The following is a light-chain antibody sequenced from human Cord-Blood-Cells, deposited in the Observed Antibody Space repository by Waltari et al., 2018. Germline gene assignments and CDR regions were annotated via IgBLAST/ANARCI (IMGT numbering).Light chain of an antibody. CDR2: EDN. V-gene: IGLV6-57*01. J-gene: IGLJ3*02. CDR3: QSYDSSSLWV. Sequence: NFMLTQPHSVSESPGKTVTISCTRSSGSIASTYVQWYQQRPRSSPTTVIYEDNQRPSGVPDRFSGSIDSSSNSASLTISGLKTEDEADYYCQSYDSSSLWVFGGGTKLTVL. CDR1: SGSIASTY.